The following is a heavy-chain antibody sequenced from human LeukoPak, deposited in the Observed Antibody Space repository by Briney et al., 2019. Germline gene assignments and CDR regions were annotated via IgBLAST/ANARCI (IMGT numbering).Heavy chain of an antibody. V-gene: IGHV3-53*01. CDR3: AREGGDTAVAPDY. D-gene: IGHD5-18*01. Sequence: GGSLRLSCAASGFTVSSNYMSWVRQAPGKGLEWVSVIYSGGSTYYADSVKGRFTISRDNSKNTLYLQMNSLRAEDTAVYYCAREGGDTAVAPDYWGQGTLVTVSS. J-gene: IGHJ4*02. CDR2: IYSGGST. CDR1: GFTVSSNY.